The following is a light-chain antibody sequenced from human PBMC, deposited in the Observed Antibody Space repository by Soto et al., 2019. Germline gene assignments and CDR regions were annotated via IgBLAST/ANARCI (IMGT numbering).Light chain of an antibody. J-gene: IGKJ5*01. Sequence: AIQLTQSPSSLSASVGDRVTITCRASQDITSALAWYQQKPGKAPNLLIYAASSLKSGVPSRFSGSGSVTDFTLTISSLQPEDFATYYCQQFNRYVTTFGHGTRLETK. CDR1: QDITSA. V-gene: IGKV1-13*02. CDR3: QQFNRYVTT. CDR2: AAS.